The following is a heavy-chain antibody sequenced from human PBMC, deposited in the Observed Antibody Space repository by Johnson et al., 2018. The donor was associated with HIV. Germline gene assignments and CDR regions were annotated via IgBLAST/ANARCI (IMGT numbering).Heavy chain of an antibody. J-gene: IGHJ3*02. CDR1: GFNFIDYA. CDR3: ANSLLLDAFNI. Sequence: VQLVESGGGVVQPGRSLRLSCAASGFNFIDYAMIWVRQAPGKGLEWVSFISGGEDDTYYADSVKGRFTISRDNSKTTLYLQMNSLRDEDTAVYYCANSLLLDAFNIWGQGTVVTVSS. CDR2: ISGGEDDT. V-gene: IGHV3-23*04.